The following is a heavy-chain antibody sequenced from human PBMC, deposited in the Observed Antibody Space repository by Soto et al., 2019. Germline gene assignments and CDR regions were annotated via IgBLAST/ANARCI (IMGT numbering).Heavy chain of an antibody. D-gene: IGHD2-8*01. CDR3: ARDCSNGLCPFDY. V-gene: IGHV3-11*01. CDR1: GFTFSDYC. CDR2: ISSSGTTI. Sequence: GGSLRLSCAASGFTFSDYCMNWIRQAPGKGLEWVSYISSSGTTIYYADSVRGRFTISRDNAKNSLYLQMNSLKAEDTAVYYCARDCSNGLCPFDYWGQGTLVTVSS. J-gene: IGHJ4*02.